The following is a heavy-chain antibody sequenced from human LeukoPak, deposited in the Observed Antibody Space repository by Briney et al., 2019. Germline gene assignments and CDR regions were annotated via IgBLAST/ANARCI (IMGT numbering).Heavy chain of an antibody. V-gene: IGHV4-39*07. CDR2: IYYSGST. CDR3: ARDPRGYDSSGYYYYGMDV. D-gene: IGHD3-22*01. CDR1: GGSISSSSYY. Sequence: PSETLSLTCTVSGGSISSSSYYWGWIRQPPGKGLEWIGSIYYSGSTYYNPSLKSRVTISVDTSKNQFSLKLSSVTAADTAVYYCARDPRGYDSSGYYYYGMDVWGQGTTVTVSS. J-gene: IGHJ6*02.